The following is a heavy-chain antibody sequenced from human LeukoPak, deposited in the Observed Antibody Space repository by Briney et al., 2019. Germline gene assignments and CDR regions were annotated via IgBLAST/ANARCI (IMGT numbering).Heavy chain of an antibody. Sequence: PSETLSLTCTVSGGSISDYYWSWIRQPPGKGLQWIGYIYYSGSTNYNPSLKSRVTMSVDTSKNQFFLRLSSVTAADTAVHYCARTYGSGGYQRFDPWGQGTLVTVSS. CDR2: IYYSGST. CDR1: GGSISDYY. J-gene: IGHJ5*02. V-gene: IGHV4-59*01. CDR3: ARTYGSGGYQRFDP. D-gene: IGHD3-10*01.